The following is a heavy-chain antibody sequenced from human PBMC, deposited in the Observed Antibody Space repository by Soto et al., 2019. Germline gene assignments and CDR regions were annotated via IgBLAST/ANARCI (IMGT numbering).Heavy chain of an antibody. CDR3: ARGSYQLLTDY. J-gene: IGHJ4*02. Sequence: GGSLRLSCAASGFTFSSYAMHWVRQAPGKGLEWVAVISYDGSNKYYADSVKGRFTISRDNSKNTLYLQMNSLRAEDTAVYYCARGSYQLLTDYWGQGTLVTVSS. CDR2: ISYDGSNK. V-gene: IGHV3-30-3*01. D-gene: IGHD2-2*01. CDR1: GFTFSSYA.